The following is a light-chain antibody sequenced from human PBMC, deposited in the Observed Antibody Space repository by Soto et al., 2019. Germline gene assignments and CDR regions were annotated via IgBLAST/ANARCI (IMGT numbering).Light chain of an antibody. CDR3: GTWDSSLSAVV. V-gene: IGLV1-51*01. CDR1: SSNIGKNY. Sequence: QSVLTQPPSVSAAPGQKVTISCSGSSSNIGKNYVSWYQQLPGTAPKLLIYDNNKRPSGIPDRFSDSKSGTSATLGITGLQTGDEADYYCGTWDSSLSAVVFDGGTKLTVL. J-gene: IGLJ2*01. CDR2: DNN.